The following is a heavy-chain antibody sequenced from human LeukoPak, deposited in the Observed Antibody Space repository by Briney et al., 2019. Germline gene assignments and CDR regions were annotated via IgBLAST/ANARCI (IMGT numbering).Heavy chain of an antibody. D-gene: IGHD2-2*01. CDR1: GGSINNYY. CDR2: IYYSGST. J-gene: IGHJ2*01. V-gene: IGHV4-59*01. Sequence: SETLSLTCTVSGGSINNYYWSWIRQPPGKGLEWIGYIYYSGSTNYNPSLKSRVTISVDTSKNQFSLKLSSVTAADTAVYYCARGFQLPWYLDLWGRGTLVTVSS. CDR3: ARGFQLPWYLDL.